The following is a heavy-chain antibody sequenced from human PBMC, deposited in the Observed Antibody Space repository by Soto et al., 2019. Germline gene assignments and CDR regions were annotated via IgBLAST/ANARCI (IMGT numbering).Heavy chain of an antibody. CDR1: GGSISNGGYY. CDR2: IYYSGST. J-gene: IGHJ5*02. Sequence: PSETLSLTCTVSGGSISNGGYYWSWIRQHPGKGLEWIGYIYYSGSTYYNPSLKSRVTISVDTSKNQFSLKLTSVTAADTAVYYCAGGRHIVGATRDNWFEPSGQGTLVTVSS. V-gene: IGHV4-31*03. D-gene: IGHD1-26*01. CDR3: AGGRHIVGATRDNWFEP.